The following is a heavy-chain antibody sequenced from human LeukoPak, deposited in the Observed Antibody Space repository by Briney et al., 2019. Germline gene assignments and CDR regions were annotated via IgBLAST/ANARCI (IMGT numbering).Heavy chain of an antibody. CDR1: GYTFSSYG. V-gene: IGHV1-18*01. D-gene: IGHD5-12*01. Sequence: ASVKVSCXASGYTFSSYGISWLRQARGQGLEWMAWISAYNGNTNYAQKLQGRVTMTTDTSTSTAYMELRSLRSDDTAVYYCARDLIVATNRPPVLEYWGQGTLVTVSS. J-gene: IGHJ4*02. CDR2: ISAYNGNT. CDR3: ARDLIVATNRPPVLEY.